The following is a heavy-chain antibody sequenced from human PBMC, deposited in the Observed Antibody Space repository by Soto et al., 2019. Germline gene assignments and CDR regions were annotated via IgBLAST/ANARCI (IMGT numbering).Heavy chain of an antibody. CDR3: ARDLRYYDFWSDHYYFDY. Sequence: QVQLVQSGAEVKKPGSSVKVSCKASGGTFSSYAISWVRQAPGQGLEWVGGIIPIFGTANYAQKFQGRVTITADESTSTAYMELSSLRSEDTAVYYCARDLRYYDFWSDHYYFDYWGQGTLVTVSS. J-gene: IGHJ4*02. CDR2: IIPIFGTA. CDR1: GGTFSSYA. V-gene: IGHV1-69*01. D-gene: IGHD3-3*01.